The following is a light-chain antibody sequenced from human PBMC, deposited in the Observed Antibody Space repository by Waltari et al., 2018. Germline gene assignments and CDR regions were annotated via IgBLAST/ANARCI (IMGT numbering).Light chain of an antibody. CDR1: QSVSRY. CDR2: AAS. J-gene: IGKJ1*01. CDR3: QNHERLPAT. V-gene: IGKV3-20*01. Sequence: EVVLTQSPGTLSWSPGDRATLPCRASQSVSRYLAWYQQRPGQAPRLLIYAASTRATGVPDRFSGSGFGTDFSLTISRLEPEDFAVYYCQNHERLPATFGQGTKVEIK.